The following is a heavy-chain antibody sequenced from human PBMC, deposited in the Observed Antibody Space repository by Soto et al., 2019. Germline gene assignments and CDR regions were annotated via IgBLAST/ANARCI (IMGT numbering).Heavy chain of an antibody. CDR1: GFTFSSYW. V-gene: IGHV3-74*01. Sequence: EVQLVESGGGLVQPGGSLRLSCAASGFTFSSYWMHWVRQAPGKGLVWVSRINSDGSSTSYVDSVKGRFTISRDNAKNTLYLQINSLRAEDTAVYYCVRTSLVVAAATREDYWGQGTLVTVSS. J-gene: IGHJ4*02. D-gene: IGHD2-15*01. CDR3: VRTSLVVAAATREDY. CDR2: INSDGSST.